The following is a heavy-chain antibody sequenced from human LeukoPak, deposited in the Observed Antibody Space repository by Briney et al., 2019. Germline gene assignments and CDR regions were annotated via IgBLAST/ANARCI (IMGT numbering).Heavy chain of an antibody. CDR3: ARDHGYSSAWYSDY. CDR2: INPNSGGT. CDR1: GYTFTGYY. J-gene: IGHJ4*02. Sequence: ASVKVSSKASGYTFTGYYMHWVRQAPGQGLEWMGWINPNSGGTNYAQKFQGRVTMTRDTSISTAYMELSRLRSDDTAVYYCARDHGYSSAWYSDYWGEGTLVTVSS. V-gene: IGHV1-2*02. D-gene: IGHD6-19*01.